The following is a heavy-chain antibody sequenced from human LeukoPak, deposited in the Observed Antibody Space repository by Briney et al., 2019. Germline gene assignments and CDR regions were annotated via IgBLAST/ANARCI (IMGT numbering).Heavy chain of an antibody. CDR1: AFTFSDYS. D-gene: IGHD1-26*01. J-gene: IGHJ4*02. V-gene: IGHV3-48*01. CDR3: ARDRLTSGSYFFDY. CDR2: ISGRSSTI. Sequence: GGSLRLSCAASAFTFSDYSMNWVRQAPGKGVEGISYISGRSSTIYDADSVRGRFTISRNNAKNSMYLQMNSLRAEDTAVYYCARDRLTSGSYFFDYWGQGTLVTVSS.